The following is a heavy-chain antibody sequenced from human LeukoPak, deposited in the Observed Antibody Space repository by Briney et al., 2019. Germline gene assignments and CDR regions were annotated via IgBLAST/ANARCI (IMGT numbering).Heavy chain of an antibody. CDR3: ARPVHTGPWVDTAMASYST. CDR1: GGSISSNSYY. CDR2: ICYSWRT. Sequence: SETLSLTCTVSGGSISSNSYYWGWIRQPPGKGLVWTRSICYSWRTYYNPSLKSRVTLSVDTSNYQFSLKLSSVTVADTAVYYCARPVHTGPWVDTAMASYSTWGQGTLVTVSS. V-gene: IGHV4-39*01. J-gene: IGHJ5*02. D-gene: IGHD5-18*01.